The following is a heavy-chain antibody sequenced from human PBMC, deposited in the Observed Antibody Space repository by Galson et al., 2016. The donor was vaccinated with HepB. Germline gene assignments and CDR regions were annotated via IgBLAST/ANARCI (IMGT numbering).Heavy chain of an antibody. CDR2: IDPSGSYI. CDR1: GYSFTNFW. V-gene: IGHV5-10-1*01. J-gene: IGHJ6*02. CDR3: ARHGGRASGGSGPNFHYGIDV. Sequence: QSGAEVKKPGESLRISCKGSGYSFTNFWISWVRQMPGKGLEWMGRIDPSGSYINYSPSFQGHVTIPADNSISTAYVQWSSLKASDTAIYYCARHGGRASGGSGPNFHYGIDVWGQGTTVSVSS. D-gene: IGHD2-8*02.